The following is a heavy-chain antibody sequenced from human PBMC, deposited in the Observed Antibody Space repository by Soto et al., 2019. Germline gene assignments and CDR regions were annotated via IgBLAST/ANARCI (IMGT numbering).Heavy chain of an antibody. V-gene: IGHV4-59*01. Sequence: SETLSLTCTVSGGSISSYYWSWIRQPPGKGLEWIGYIYYSGSTNYNPSLKSRVTISVDTSKNQFSLKLSSVTAADTAVYYCARGEDCSSTSCSHYYYYYMDVWGKGTTVTVSS. CDR3: ARGEDCSSTSCSHYYYYYMDV. J-gene: IGHJ6*03. D-gene: IGHD2-2*01. CDR2: IYYSGST. CDR1: GGSISSYY.